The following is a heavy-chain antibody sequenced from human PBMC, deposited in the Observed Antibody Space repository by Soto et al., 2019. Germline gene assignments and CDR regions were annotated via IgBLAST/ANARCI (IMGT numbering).Heavy chain of an antibody. CDR1: GFTFSDYY. J-gene: IGHJ5*02. D-gene: IGHD6-19*01. Sequence: GGSLRLSCAASGFTFSDYYMGWIRQAPEKGLEWVSYISSSGSTIYYADSVKGRFTISRDNAKNSLYLQMNSLRAEDTAVYYCARDPAPMYSSGWYGLVPWGQGTLVTVSS. V-gene: IGHV3-11*01. CDR3: ARDPAPMYSSGWYGLVP. CDR2: ISSSGSTI.